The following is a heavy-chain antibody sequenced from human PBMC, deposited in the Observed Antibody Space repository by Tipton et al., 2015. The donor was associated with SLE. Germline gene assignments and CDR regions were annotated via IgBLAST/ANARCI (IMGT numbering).Heavy chain of an antibody. V-gene: IGHV4-38-2*02. CDR1: GGSISSGYY. D-gene: IGHD2-15*01. J-gene: IGHJ4*02. CDR3: ARGEYGYIVLGY. Sequence: TLSLTCTVSGGSISSGYYWSWIRQHPGKGLEWIGSIYHRGNTYYNPSLKSRVTISVDTTKNQFSLKLSSVTAADTAVYYCARGEYGYIVLGYWGQGTLVTVSS. CDR2: IYHRGNT.